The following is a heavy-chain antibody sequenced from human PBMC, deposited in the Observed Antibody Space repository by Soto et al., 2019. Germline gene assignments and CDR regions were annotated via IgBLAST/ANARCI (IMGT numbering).Heavy chain of an antibody. CDR1: GFTVSSNY. CDR3: ARVHSRGYDSSGYPYDAFDI. D-gene: IGHD3-22*01. V-gene: IGHV3-66*01. J-gene: IGHJ3*02. CDR2: IYSGGST. Sequence: GGSLRLSCAASGFTVSSNYMSWVRQAPGKGLEWVSVIYSGGSTYYADSVKGRFTISRDNSKNKLYLQMNSLRAEDTAGYYCARVHSRGYDSSGYPYDAFDIWGQGTMVTVSS.